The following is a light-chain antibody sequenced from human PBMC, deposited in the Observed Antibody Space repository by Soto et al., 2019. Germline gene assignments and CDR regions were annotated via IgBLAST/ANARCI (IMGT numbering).Light chain of an antibody. Sequence: EIGMTQSPSTLSVSPGERATLSCRASQSININLAWYQQKPGPAPRLLIYGASARATGVPPRFSGGGSGTDFTLTISRLEPEYFAVYYCQQYFSSGTFGQGTKVEIK. CDR2: GAS. J-gene: IGKJ1*01. V-gene: IGKV3-15*01. CDR1: QSININ. CDR3: QQYFSSGT.